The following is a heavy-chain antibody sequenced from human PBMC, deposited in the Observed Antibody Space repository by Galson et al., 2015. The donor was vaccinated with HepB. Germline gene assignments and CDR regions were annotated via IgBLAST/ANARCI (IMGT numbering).Heavy chain of an antibody. CDR1: GFTFGNYA. V-gene: IGHV3-30*04. J-gene: IGHJ4*02. CDR3: AREPRTRRYYYDSSTYGPVDY. Sequence: SLRLSCAASGFTFGNYAMSWFRQAPGTGLEWVAVTSYDEMYKYYTDSVRGRFTISRDNSKNTLYLQMNSLRTEDTAVYYCAREPRTRRYYYDSSTYGPVDYWGQGSLVTVSS. D-gene: IGHD3-22*01. CDR2: TSYDEMYK.